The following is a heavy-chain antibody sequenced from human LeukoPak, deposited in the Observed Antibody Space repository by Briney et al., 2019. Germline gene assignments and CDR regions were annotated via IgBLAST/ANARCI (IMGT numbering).Heavy chain of an antibody. CDR1: GGSTSSGDYY. V-gene: IGHV4-30-4*01. D-gene: IGHD3-10*01. Sequence: PSQTLSLTCTVSGGSTSSGDYYWSWIRQPPGKGLEWIGYIYYSGSTYYNPSLKSRVTISVDTSKNQFSLKLSSVTAADTAVYYCARDYYGSGSYDYWGQGTLVTVSS. CDR2: IYYSGST. CDR3: ARDYYGSGSYDY. J-gene: IGHJ4*02.